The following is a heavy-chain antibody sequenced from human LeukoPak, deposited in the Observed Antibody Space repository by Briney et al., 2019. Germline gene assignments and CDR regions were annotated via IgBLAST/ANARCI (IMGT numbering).Heavy chain of an antibody. Sequence: ASVKVSCKASGYTFTSYAMNWVRRAPGQGLEWMGWINTNTGNPTYAQGFTGRFVFSLDTSVSTAYLQISSLKAEDTAVYYCARDKISAVAARSDFDYWGQGTLVTVSS. CDR3: ARDKISAVAARSDFDY. CDR2: INTNTGNP. J-gene: IGHJ4*02. CDR1: GYTFTSYA. V-gene: IGHV7-4-1*02. D-gene: IGHD6-19*01.